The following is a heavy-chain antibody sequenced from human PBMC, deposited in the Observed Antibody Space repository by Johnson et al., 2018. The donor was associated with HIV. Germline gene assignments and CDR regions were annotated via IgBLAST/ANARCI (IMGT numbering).Heavy chain of an antibody. V-gene: IGHV3-33*08. CDR1: GFIFSNYP. CDR2: IWYDGSNK. D-gene: IGHD1-26*01. CDR3: SRDKGGIVGYDAFDI. Sequence: QVLLVESGGGVVQPGKSLRLSCAASGFIFSNYPMHWVRQAPGKGLEWVAVIWYDGSNKYYADSVKGRFTISRDNSKNTLYLQMNSLRAEDTAVYYCSRDKGGIVGYDAFDIWGQGTMVTVSS. J-gene: IGHJ3*02.